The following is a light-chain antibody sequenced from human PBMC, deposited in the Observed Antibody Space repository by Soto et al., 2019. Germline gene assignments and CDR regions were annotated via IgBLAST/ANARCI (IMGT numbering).Light chain of an antibody. CDR1: SGHSTFD. CDR2: LNNDGSH. CDR3: QTWGTGTVL. V-gene: IGLV4-69*01. J-gene: IGLJ2*01. Sequence: QSVLTQSPSASASLGASVNLTCTLSSGHSTFDIAWHQQQXEKGPRYLMKLNNDGSHSKGDGIPARFSGSSSGAERYLTISSLQSEDEADYYCQTWGTGTVLXGGGTKLTVL.